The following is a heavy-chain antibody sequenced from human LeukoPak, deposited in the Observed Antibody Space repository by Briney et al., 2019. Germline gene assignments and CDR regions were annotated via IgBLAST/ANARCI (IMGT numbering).Heavy chain of an antibody. CDR1: GFTFSSYA. J-gene: IGHJ4*02. Sequence: PGGSLRLSCAASGFTFSSYAMSWVRQAPGKGLEWVSAISGSGGSTYYADSVKGRFTISRDNSKNTLYLQMNSLGAEDTAVYYCAKDKGPMFYGSGSQDYWGQGTLVTVSS. V-gene: IGHV3-23*01. CDR3: AKDKGPMFYGSGSQDY. CDR2: ISGSGGST. D-gene: IGHD3-10*01.